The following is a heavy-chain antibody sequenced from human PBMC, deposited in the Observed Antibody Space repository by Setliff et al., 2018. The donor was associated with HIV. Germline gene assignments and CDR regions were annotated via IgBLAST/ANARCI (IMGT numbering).Heavy chain of an antibody. CDR1: GDSITHYY. Sequence: SETLSLTCSVSGDSITHYYWNWIRQPPGKGLEWIGNIFDSENNNYNPSLKSRVTMSVDTSKNLFSLTLRSVTAADTAVYYCARGYSSSYYFDYWGQGTLVTVSS. V-gene: IGHV4-59*01. D-gene: IGHD5-18*01. CDR2: IFDSENN. J-gene: IGHJ4*02. CDR3: ARGYSSSYYFDY.